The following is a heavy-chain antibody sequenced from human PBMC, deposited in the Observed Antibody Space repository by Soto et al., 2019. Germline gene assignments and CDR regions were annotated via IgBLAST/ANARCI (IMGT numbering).Heavy chain of an antibody. Sequence: PGGSLRLSCAASGFTFSNAWMNWVRQAPGKGLEWVGRIKSKTDGGTTDYAAPVKGRFTISRDDSKNTLYLQMNSLKTEDTAVYYCTTDDQYDYVWGSYRYDYFDYWGQGTLVTVSS. CDR1: GFTFSNAW. D-gene: IGHD3-16*02. CDR2: IKSKTDGGTT. V-gene: IGHV3-15*07. J-gene: IGHJ4*02. CDR3: TTDDQYDYVWGSYRYDYFDY.